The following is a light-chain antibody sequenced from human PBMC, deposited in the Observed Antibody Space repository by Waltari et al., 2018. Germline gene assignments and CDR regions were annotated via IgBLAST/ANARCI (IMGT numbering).Light chain of an antibody. CDR1: QDITIR. Sequence: DIQMTQSPSSLSASWGDRVTITCQVSQDITIRLNWYQQRPGKAPNLLIYDASNLERGVPSRYSGSGSGTDFSFTIANLLPEDIATYYCLQYDDFPMAFGQGTRLDIK. J-gene: IGKJ5*01. CDR3: LQYDDFPMA. CDR2: DAS. V-gene: IGKV1-33*01.